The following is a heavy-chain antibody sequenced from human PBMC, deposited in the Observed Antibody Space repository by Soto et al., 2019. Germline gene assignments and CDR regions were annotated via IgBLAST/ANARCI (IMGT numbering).Heavy chain of an antibody. D-gene: IGHD2-2*01. CDR3: AKDLVVEECLHLPHSYFDY. CDR2: ISGSGGST. CDR1: GFTFSSYA. J-gene: IGHJ4*02. Sequence: PGGSLRLSCAASGFTFSSYAMSWVRQAPGKGLEWVSAISGSGGSTYYADSVKGRFTISRDNSKNTLYLQMNSLRAEDTAVYYWAKDLVVEECLHLPHSYFDYWGQEPLVTFSS. V-gene: IGHV3-23*01.